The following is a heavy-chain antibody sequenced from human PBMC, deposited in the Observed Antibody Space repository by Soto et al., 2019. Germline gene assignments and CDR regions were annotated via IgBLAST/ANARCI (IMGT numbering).Heavy chain of an antibody. J-gene: IGHJ4*02. CDR2: ISGSGGLT. CDR1: GFTFGSYA. D-gene: IGHD3-10*01. Sequence: GGSLRLSCAASGFTFGSYAMTWVRQAPGKGLEWVSSISGSGGLTYYADSVKGRFTISRDNSKNSLYLQMSTLAADDTAVYYCAKESQPNRGVIISSDYWGQGTLVTVSS. V-gene: IGHV3-23*01. CDR3: AKESQPNRGVIISSDY.